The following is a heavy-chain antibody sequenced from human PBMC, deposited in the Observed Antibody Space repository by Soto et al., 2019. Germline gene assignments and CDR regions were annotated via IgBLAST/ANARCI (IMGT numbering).Heavy chain of an antibody. CDR1: GYTFTSYG. J-gene: IGHJ5*02. Sequence: QVQLVQSGAEVKKPGASVKVSCKASGYTFTSYGISWVRQAPGQGLGWMGWISAYNGNTNYAQKLQGRVTMTTDTTKSTDYMVLRRMRSDDTAVYYCAWASGSSYWFDPWGQGTLVTVSS. D-gene: IGHD1-26*01. CDR3: AWASGSSYWFDP. CDR2: ISAYNGNT. V-gene: IGHV1-18*01.